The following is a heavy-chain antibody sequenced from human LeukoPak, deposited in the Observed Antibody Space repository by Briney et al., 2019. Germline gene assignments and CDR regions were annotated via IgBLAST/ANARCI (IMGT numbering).Heavy chain of an antibody. V-gene: IGHV4-59*01. Sequence: PSETLSHTCTLSWGSLSSYYLSSIRPPPRKGLAWIEYIYCSGSTNYNPSLKSRVTISVDTSKNQFSLKLSSVTAADKAVYYCAREVLVLYGMDVWGQGTTVTVSS. CDR3: AREVLVLYGMDV. D-gene: IGHD2/OR15-2a*01. CDR2: IYCSGST. CDR1: WGSLSSYY. J-gene: IGHJ6*02.